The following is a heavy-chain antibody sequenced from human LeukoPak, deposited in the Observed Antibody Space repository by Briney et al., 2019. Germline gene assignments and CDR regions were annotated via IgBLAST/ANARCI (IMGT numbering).Heavy chain of an antibody. CDR1: GFTFSMYW. CDR3: AREGAYGSGSYGAFDI. J-gene: IGHJ3*02. D-gene: IGHD3-10*01. Sequence: PGGSLRLSCAASGFTFSMYWMSWVRQTPGKGLEWVANIKHDGSEKYYVDSVKGRFTISRDNAKKSIYLQMNSLRAEDTAVYYCAREGAYGSGSYGAFDIWGQGTMVTVSS. V-gene: IGHV3-7*01. CDR2: IKHDGSEK.